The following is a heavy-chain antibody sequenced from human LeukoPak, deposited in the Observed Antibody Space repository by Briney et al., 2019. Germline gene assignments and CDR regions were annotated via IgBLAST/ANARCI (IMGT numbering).Heavy chain of an antibody. CDR3: ARDHYYDSSGYYY. D-gene: IGHD3-22*01. CDR1: GYTFTGYY. J-gene: IGHJ4*02. Sequence: ASVKVSCKASGYTFTGYYMHWVRQAPGQGLEWMGRINPNSGGTNYAQKFQGRVTMTRDTSISTAYMELSRLRSDDTAVYYRARDHYYDSSGYYYWGQGTLVTVSS. V-gene: IGHV1-2*06. CDR2: INPNSGGT.